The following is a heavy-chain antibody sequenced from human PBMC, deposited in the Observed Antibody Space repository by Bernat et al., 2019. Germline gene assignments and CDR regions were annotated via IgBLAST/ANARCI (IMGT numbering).Heavy chain of an antibody. CDR2: IKSKTDGGTA. CDR3: TTTCSSTSCYFFQLGV. J-gene: IGHJ6*02. Sequence: EVQLVGSGGGLVKPGGSLRLSCTASGFTFSNAWMNWVRQAPGKGLEWVGLIKSKTDGGTADYSAPVKGRLTSSRDDSKNTLYLQMNSLETEDTAVYYCTTTCSSTSCYFFQLGVWGQGTTVTVSS. V-gene: IGHV3-15*07. D-gene: IGHD2-2*01. CDR1: GFTFSNAW.